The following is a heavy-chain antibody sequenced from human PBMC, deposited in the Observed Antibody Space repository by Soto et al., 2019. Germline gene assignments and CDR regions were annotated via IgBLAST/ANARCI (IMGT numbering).Heavy chain of an antibody. CDR2: IIPMFGTP. J-gene: IGHJ4*02. CDR1: GDAFTNYI. D-gene: IGHD1-26*01. CDR3: ARGRDQPPVGLYFDS. V-gene: IGHV1-69*01. Sequence: QVQLVQSGAEVKKPGSSVKVSCKASGDAFTNYIFDWVRQSPGQGLEWMGGIIPMFGTPKYAQTFQHRVTMSADVSTGTAYLELTSLRFDDTAVSYCARGRDQPPVGLYFDSWGEGTRVTFS.